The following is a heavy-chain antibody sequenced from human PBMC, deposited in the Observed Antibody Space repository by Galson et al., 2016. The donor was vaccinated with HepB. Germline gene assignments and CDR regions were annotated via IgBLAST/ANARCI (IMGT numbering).Heavy chain of an antibody. D-gene: IGHD1-1*01. CDR2: VRGSGDVT. CDR3: ASSEGGTWSGRYYFDY. CDR1: GFIFDSYV. Sequence: SLRLSCAASGFIFDSYVMSWVRQAPGKGLEWVSTVRGSGDVTYYADSVKGRFTISRDILKNTLYLQMSDLRAEDTAMYFCASSEGGTWSGRYYFDYWGQGTLVTVSS. V-gene: IGHV3-23*01. J-gene: IGHJ4*02.